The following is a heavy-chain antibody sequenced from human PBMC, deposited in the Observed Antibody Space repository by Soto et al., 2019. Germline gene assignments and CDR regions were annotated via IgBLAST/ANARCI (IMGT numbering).Heavy chain of an antibody. D-gene: IGHD6-13*01. CDR1: GFTFSDYY. CDR2: INSSSSYT. CDR3: ARIITAAGGRRYFDL. J-gene: IGHJ2*01. Sequence: QVQLVESGGGLVKPGGSLRLSCADSGFTFSDYYMSWIRQAPGKGLELVSYINSSSSYTNYADSVKGRFTISRDNAKNSLYLQMNSLRAEDTAVYYCARIITAAGGRRYFDLWGRCTLVTVSS. V-gene: IGHV3-11*05.